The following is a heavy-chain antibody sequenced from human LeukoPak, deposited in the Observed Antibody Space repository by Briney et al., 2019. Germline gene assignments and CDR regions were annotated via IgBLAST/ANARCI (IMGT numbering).Heavy chain of an antibody. J-gene: IGHJ4*02. CDR2: IPYDGTNK. CDR3: AKRYRHCFDY. V-gene: IGHV3-30*02. D-gene: IGHD3-16*02. Sequence: GGSLRLSCAASGFIFSDYDMYWVRQAPGKGLEWVASIPYDGTNKNYADSVKGRFTISRDTSKNTVYLQMNSLRAEDTAVYYCAKRYRHCFDYWGQGTLVTVSS. CDR1: GFIFSDYD.